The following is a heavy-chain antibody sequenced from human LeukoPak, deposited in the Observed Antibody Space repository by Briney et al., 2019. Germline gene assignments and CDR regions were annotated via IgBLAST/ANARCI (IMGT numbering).Heavy chain of an antibody. CDR2: ISSISGTI. V-gene: IGHV3-48*01. CDR1: GFTFSSYS. D-gene: IGHD5-18*01. J-gene: IGHJ4*02. CDR3: ARDHNYAFDY. Sequence: GGSLRLSCAASGFTFSSYSMNWVRQAPGEGLEWVSYISSISGTINYADSVKGRFTISGDNARNSLFLQMNSLRAEDTAVYYCARDHNYAFDYWGQGTLVTVSS.